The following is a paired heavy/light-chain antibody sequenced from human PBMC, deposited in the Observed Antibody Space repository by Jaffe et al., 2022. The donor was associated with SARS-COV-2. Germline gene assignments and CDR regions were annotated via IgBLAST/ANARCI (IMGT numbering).Heavy chain of an antibody. CDR2: VFHGGST. CDR3: ARHSVRVAAFDI. V-gene: IGHV4-39*01. CDR1: GASLTSNSYY. J-gene: IGHJ3*02. Sequence: QLHLQESGPGLVKPSETLSLSCSVSGASLTSNSYYWVWIRQPPGKALEWIGSVFHGGSTYYNPSLNSRVTISLDTSKNQFSLNLTSVTAADTAIYFCARHSVRVAAFDIWGQGTLIPVSS. D-gene: IGHD3-10*01.
Light chain of an antibody. CDR2: GAS. CDR1: QSVNSNN. J-gene: IGKJ1*01. Sequence: EIVLTQSPGTLALSPGERATLSCRASQSVNSNNVAWYQQKPGQAPRLLIYGASSRAAGISDRFSGRGSGTEFSVTISRVEPEDFAVYYCQQYGSPPWTFGQGTKVEIK. V-gene: IGKV3-20*01. CDR3: QQYGSPPWT.